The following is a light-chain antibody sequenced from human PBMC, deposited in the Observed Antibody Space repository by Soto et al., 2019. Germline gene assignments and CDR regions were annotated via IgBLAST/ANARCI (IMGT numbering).Light chain of an antibody. V-gene: IGKV1-33*01. J-gene: IGKJ4*01. CDR2: DAS. CDR1: RDIADS. Sequence: DTQMTQSPSSLSASVGDTVTITCQASRDIADSLNWYQQRAGQAPKLLIYDASNLQSGVPARFSGSGTGTSFILTISSLQPEAVATYYCQQYDDPFTFGGGTKVEIK. CDR3: QQYDDPFT.